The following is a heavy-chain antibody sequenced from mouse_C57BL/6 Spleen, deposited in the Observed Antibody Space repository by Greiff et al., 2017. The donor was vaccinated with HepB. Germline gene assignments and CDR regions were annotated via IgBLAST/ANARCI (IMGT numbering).Heavy chain of an antibody. CDR3: AREDSTRWYFDV. Sequence: QVQLQQSGPELVKPGASVKISCKASGYAFSSSWMNWVKQRPGKGLEWIGRIYPGDGDTNYNGKFKGKATLTADKSSSTAYMQLSSLTSEDSAVYCCAREDSTRWYFDVWGTGTTVTVSS. CDR1: GYAFSSSW. CDR2: IYPGDGDT. J-gene: IGHJ1*03. V-gene: IGHV1-82*01.